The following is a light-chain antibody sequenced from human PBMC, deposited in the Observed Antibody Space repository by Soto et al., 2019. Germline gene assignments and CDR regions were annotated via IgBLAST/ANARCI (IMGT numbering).Light chain of an antibody. V-gene: IGLV2-14*03. CDR2: HVT. CDR3: ATWDDDLYTPI. J-gene: IGLJ2*01. CDR1: SSDIGHYDY. Sequence: QSALTQPASVSGSPGQSITISCTGTSSDIGHYDYVSWYQQHPGKAPKLMIYHVTYRPSGVSNRYSGSKSGNSASLTISGLRSDDEADYYCATWDDDLYTPIIGGGTKVTVL.